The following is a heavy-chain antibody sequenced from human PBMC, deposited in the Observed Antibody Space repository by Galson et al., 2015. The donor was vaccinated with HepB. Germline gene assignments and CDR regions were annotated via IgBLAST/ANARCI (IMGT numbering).Heavy chain of an antibody. J-gene: IGHJ3*02. CDR1: GSTFTTYG. CDR2: ISAYNGNT. V-gene: IGHV1-18*01. CDR3: ARDYYDSSAYYYDAFDI. D-gene: IGHD3-22*01. Sequence: SVKVSCKASGSTFTTYGISWVRRAPGQGLEWMGWISAYNGNTYYARKFQGRVTMTTDTSTSTVYMELRSLRSDDTAVYYCARDYYDSSAYYYDAFDIWGQGTMVTASS.